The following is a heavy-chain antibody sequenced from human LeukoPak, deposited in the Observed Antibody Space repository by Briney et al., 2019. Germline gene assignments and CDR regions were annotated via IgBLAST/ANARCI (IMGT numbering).Heavy chain of an antibody. CDR1: GYTFTGYY. CDR2: INPNSGGT. D-gene: IGHD3-10*01. J-gene: IGHJ5*02. V-gene: IGHV1-2*02. CDR3: ARGLLWFGELYSGWSDP. Sequence: ASVKVSCKASGYTFTGYYMHWVRQAPGQGLEWMGWINPNSGGTNYAQKFQGRVTMTRDTSISTAYMELSRLRSDDTAVYYCARGLLWFGELYSGWSDPWGQGTLVTVSS.